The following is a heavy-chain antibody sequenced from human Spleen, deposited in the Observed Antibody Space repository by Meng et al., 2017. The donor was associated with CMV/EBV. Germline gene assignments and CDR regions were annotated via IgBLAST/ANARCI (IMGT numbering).Heavy chain of an antibody. V-gene: IGHV3-9*01. CDR2: MCWNGGFT. CDR3: ARDQELLWFGAPVYYGMDV. Sequence: SLKISCAASGLTFEDYVMHWVRQAPGKGLEWVSGMCWNGGFTGYADSVNGRFTISRDNAKKSLYLQMNSLRAEDTAVYYCARDQELLWFGAPVYYGMDVWGQGTTVTVSS. D-gene: IGHD3-10*01. J-gene: IGHJ6*02. CDR1: GLTFEDYV.